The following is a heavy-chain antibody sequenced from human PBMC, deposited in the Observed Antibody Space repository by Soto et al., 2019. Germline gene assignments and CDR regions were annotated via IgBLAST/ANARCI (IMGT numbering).Heavy chain of an antibody. CDR1: GGTFSSYT. V-gene: IGHV1-69*02. CDR2: IIPILGIA. J-gene: IGHJ4*02. Sequence: SVKVSCKASGGTFSSYTISWVRQAPGQGLEWMGRIIPILGIANYAQKFQGRVTITADKSTSTAYMELSSLRSEDTAVYYCASSTIAAAPYYFDYWGQGTLVTVSS. CDR3: ASSTIAAAPYYFDY. D-gene: IGHD6-13*01.